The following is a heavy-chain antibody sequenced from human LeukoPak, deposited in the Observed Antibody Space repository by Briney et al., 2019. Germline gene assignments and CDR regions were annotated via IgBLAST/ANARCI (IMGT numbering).Heavy chain of an antibody. V-gene: IGHV3-30-3*01. CDR2: ISYDGSNK. D-gene: IGHD4-23*01. CDR3: AKATIAATVVTPLDY. Sequence: PGRSLRLSCAASGFTFSNFAMHWVRQGPGKGLEWVAVISYDGSNKYYADSVKGRFTISRDNSEHTLYLQVNSLRAEDTAVYYCAKATIAATVVTPLDYWGQGTQVTVSS. J-gene: IGHJ4*02. CDR1: GFTFSNFA.